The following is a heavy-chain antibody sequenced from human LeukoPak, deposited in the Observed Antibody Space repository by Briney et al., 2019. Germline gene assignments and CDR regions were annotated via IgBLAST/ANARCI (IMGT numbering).Heavy chain of an antibody. D-gene: IGHD6-19*01. Sequence: PGGSLRLSCAASGFTFSSYWMSWVRQAPGKGLEWVANIKQDGSEKYYVDSVKGRFTISRDNAKNSLYLQMNSLRAEDTAVYFCARERDGSSGYSDYWGQGTLVTVSS. J-gene: IGHJ4*02. CDR2: IKQDGSEK. V-gene: IGHV3-7*01. CDR1: GFTFSSYW. CDR3: ARERDGSSGYSDY.